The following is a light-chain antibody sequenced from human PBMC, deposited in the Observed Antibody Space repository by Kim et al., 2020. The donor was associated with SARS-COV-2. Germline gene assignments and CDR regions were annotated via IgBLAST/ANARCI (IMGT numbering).Light chain of an antibody. CDR2: YNT. CDR3: QVWDISSDHYV. CDR1: DIGSKS. Sequence: QGKPASITCGGNDIGSKSVHWYQQRPGQAPVLVLYYNTDRPSGIPERFSGSNSGNTATLTINRVEAGDEADYYCQVWDISSDHYVFGTGTKVTVL. J-gene: IGLJ1*01. V-gene: IGLV3-21*04.